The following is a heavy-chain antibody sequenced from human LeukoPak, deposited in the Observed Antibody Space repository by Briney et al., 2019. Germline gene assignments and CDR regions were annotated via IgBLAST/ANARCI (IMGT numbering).Heavy chain of an antibody. V-gene: IGHV3-30-3*01. CDR1: GFTFSSYA. D-gene: IGHD2-2*01. Sequence: GGSLRLSCAASGFTFSSYAMHWVRQAPGKGLEWVAVISYDGSNKYYADSVKGRFTISRDNSKNTLYLQMNSLRAEDTAVYYCASPSPGDCSSTSCYASFDYWGQGTLVTVSS. J-gene: IGHJ4*02. CDR3: ASPSPGDCSSTSCYASFDY. CDR2: ISYDGSNK.